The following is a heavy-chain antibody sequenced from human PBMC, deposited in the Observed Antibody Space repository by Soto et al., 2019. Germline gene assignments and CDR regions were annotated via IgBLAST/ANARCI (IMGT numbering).Heavy chain of an antibody. Sequence: PETLSLTCIVSGGSISSYYWSWIRQPAGKGLEWFGRIYTSGSTNYNPSLKSRVTMSVDTSKNQFSLKLSSVTAADTAVYYCARELHELIVLVPAAQYNWFDHWGQGILVTVS. CDR3: ARELHELIVLVPAAQYNWFDH. D-gene: IGHD2-2*01. CDR2: IYTSGST. CDR1: GGSISSYY. J-gene: IGHJ5*02. V-gene: IGHV4-4*07.